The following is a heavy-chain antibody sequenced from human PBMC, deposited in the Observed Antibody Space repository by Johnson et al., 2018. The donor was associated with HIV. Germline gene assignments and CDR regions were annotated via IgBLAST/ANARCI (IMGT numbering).Heavy chain of an antibody. CDR2: ISTNVNDM. Sequence: QVQLVESGGGLVKPGGSLRLSCAASGFTFSDYYMTWIRQAPGKGLEWVSYISTNVNDMYYADSVKGRFTISRDNAKNSLFLQMNSLRAEDTAVYYCAREGELDALDVWGQGTMVTVSS. D-gene: IGHD1-26*01. CDR1: GFTFSDYY. CDR3: AREGELDALDV. V-gene: IGHV3-11*04. J-gene: IGHJ3*01.